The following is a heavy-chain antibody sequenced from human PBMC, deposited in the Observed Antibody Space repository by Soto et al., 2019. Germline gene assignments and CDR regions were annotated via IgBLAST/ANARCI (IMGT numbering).Heavy chain of an antibody. D-gene: IGHD5-12*01. CDR2: INAGNGNT. CDR3: ARDPSGGRWLQLSPFDY. CDR1: GYTFTSYA. Sequence: ASVKVSCKASGYTFTSYAMHWVRQAPGQRLEWMGWINAGNGNTNYAQKLQGRVTMTTDTSTSTAYMELRSLRSDDTAVYYCARDPSGGRWLQLSPFDYWGQGTLVTVSS. V-gene: IGHV1-3*01. J-gene: IGHJ4*02.